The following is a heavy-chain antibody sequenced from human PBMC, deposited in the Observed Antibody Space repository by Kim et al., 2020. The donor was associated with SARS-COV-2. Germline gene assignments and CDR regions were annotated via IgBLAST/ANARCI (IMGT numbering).Heavy chain of an antibody. Sequence: GGSLRLSCAASGFTFSSYAMTWVRQAPGKGLEWVSTISGNGGGTNYADSAKGRFAISRDNSKNTLYLQINSLRAEDTALYYCAKDLDAWFGGWDYFDYWGQGTLVIVSS. D-gene: IGHD3-10*01. CDR2: ISGNGGGT. J-gene: IGHJ4*02. CDR1: GFTFSSYA. V-gene: IGHV3-23*01. CDR3: AKDLDAWFGGWDYFDY.